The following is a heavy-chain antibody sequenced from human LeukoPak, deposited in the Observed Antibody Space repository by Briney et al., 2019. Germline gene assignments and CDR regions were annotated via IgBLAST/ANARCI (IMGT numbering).Heavy chain of an antibody. CDR2: IHNSGST. CDR1: GGSISSYY. V-gene: IGHV4-4*08. J-gene: IGHJ4*02. CDR3: ARYNGYGFDF. D-gene: IGHD5-18*01. Sequence: SETLSLTCTVSGGSISSYYWSWIRQPPGKGLEWIGHIHNSGSTNDNPSLKSRATISIDTSQNQFSLKLSSVTAADTAVYYCARYNGYGFDFWGQGTLVTVSS.